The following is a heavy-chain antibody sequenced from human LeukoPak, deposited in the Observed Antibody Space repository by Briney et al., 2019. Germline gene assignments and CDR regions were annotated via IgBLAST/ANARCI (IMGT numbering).Heavy chain of an antibody. J-gene: IGHJ4*02. CDR3: AKESGKFDY. CDR2: ISGDGVST. Sequence: GGSLRLSCVASGLPIADFAMHWVRQAPGKGLEWVSLISGDGVSTFYAESVKGRFSISRDNSKNSQYLQMNSLRSEDTAMYYCAKESGKFDYWGQGTLVAVSS. CDR1: GLPIADFA. V-gene: IGHV3-43*02.